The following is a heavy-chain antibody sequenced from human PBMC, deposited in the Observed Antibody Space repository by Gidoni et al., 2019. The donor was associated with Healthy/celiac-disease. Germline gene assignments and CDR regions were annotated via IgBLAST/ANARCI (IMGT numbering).Heavy chain of an antibody. D-gene: IGHD2-21*01. CDR1: GFTFDDYA. V-gene: IGHV3-43*02. CDR2: ISGDGGST. J-gene: IGHJ2*01. Sequence: EVQLVESGGGVVQPGGSLRLSCAASGFTFDDYAMNWVRQAPGKVLEWVSLISGDGGSTYYADSVKGRFTISRDNSKNSLYLQMNSLRTEDTALYYCAKDANCGGDCYHWYFDLWGRGTLVTVSS. CDR3: AKDANCGGDCYHWYFDL.